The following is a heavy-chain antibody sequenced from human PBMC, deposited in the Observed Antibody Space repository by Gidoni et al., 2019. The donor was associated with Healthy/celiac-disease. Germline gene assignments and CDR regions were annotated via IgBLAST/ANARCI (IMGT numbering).Heavy chain of an antibody. D-gene: IGHD7-27*01. CDR1: GFTFSNAW. CDR2: IKSKTDGGTT. V-gene: IGHV3-15*01. Sequence: EVQLVESGGGLVKPGGSLRLSCAASGFTFSNAWMSWVRQAPGKGLEWVGRIKSKTDGGTTDYAAPVKGRFTISRDDSKNTLYLQMNSLKTEDTAVYYCTTDWEELGTYFDYWGQGTLVTVSS. J-gene: IGHJ4*02. CDR3: TTDWEELGTYFDY.